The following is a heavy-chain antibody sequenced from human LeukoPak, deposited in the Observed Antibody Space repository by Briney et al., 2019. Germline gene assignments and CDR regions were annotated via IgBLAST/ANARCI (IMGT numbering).Heavy chain of an antibody. CDR3: AKDSSPPLGDYSGYLPLTTVTTNWYFDL. CDR2: ISGSGGST. V-gene: IGHV3-23*01. D-gene: IGHD4-17*01. Sequence: GGSLRLSCAASGFTFSSYAMSWVRQAPGKGLEWVSAISGSGGSTYYADSVKGRFTISRDNSKNTLYLQMNSLRAEDTAVYYCAKDSSPPLGDYSGYLPLTTVTTNWYFDLWGRGTLVTVSS. J-gene: IGHJ2*01. CDR1: GFTFSSYA.